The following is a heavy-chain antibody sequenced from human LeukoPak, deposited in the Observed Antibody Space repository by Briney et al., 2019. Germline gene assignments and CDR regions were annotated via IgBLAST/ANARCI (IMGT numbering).Heavy chain of an antibody. Sequence: GGSLRLSCPSSGSALIANEMSWARQAPGKGLDWVSYDSTGATTKYYADSVCGRFTISRDNAKNLLYMQLNSLRAEDTAVYYCARDRGSGYAPDSSAFDIWGQGTTDTVSS. CDR1: GSALIANE. J-gene: IGHJ3*02. V-gene: IGHV3-48*03. D-gene: IGHD5-12*01. CDR2: DSTGATTK. CDR3: ARDRGSGYAPDSSAFDI.